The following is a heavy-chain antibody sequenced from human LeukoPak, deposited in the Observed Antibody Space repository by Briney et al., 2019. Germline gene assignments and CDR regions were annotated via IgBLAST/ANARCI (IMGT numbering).Heavy chain of an antibody. V-gene: IGHV1-18*01. CDR1: GYTFTSYG. CDR2: ISAYNGNT. D-gene: IGHD2-21*02. J-gene: IGHJ3*02. CDR3: ARSCGGDCYDAFDI. Sequence: GASVTVSCKASGYTFTSYGISWVRQAPGQGLEWMGWISAYNGNTNYAQKLQGRVTMTTDTSTSTAYMELRSLRSDDTAVYYCARSCGGDCYDAFDIWGQGTMVTVSS.